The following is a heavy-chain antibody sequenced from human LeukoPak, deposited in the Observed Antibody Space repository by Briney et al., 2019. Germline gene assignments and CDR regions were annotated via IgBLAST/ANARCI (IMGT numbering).Heavy chain of an antibody. J-gene: IGHJ5*02. Sequence: SETLSLTCTVSGGSISSYYWSWIPQPPGKGLEWIGYIYYSGSTNYNPSLKSRVTISVDTSKNQFSLKLSSVTAADTAVYYCARDRPTLWFGEGNWFDPWGQGTLVTVSS. CDR2: IYYSGST. V-gene: IGHV4-59*01. CDR3: ARDRPTLWFGEGNWFDP. CDR1: GGSISSYY. D-gene: IGHD3-10*01.